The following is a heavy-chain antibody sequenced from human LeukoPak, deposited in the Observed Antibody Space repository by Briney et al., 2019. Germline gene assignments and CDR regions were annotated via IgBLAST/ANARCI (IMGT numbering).Heavy chain of an antibody. D-gene: IGHD6-25*01. CDR2: IKQDGSEK. CDR1: GFTFSSYW. J-gene: IGHJ6*03. V-gene: IGHV3-7*01. CDR3: ARAESGYYYYYYMDV. Sequence: GGSLRLSCAASGFTFSSYWMSWVRQAAGKGLEWVANIKQDGSEKYYVDSVKGRFTISRDNAKNSLYLQMNSLRAEDTAVYYCARAESGYYYYYYMDVWGKGTTVTVSS.